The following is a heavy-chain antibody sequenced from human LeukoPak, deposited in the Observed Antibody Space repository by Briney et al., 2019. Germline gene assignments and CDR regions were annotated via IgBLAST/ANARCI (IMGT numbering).Heavy chain of an antibody. D-gene: IGHD6-13*01. Sequence: GGSLRLSCAASGFTFSSYAMSWVRQAPGKGLEWVSAISGSGGSTYYADSVKGRFTISRDNSKNTLYLQMNSLRAEDTAVYFCAKDLLAAAGTRANYFDYWGQGTLVTVSS. CDR2: ISGSGGST. CDR3: AKDLLAAAGTRANYFDY. V-gene: IGHV3-23*01. CDR1: GFTFSSYA. J-gene: IGHJ4*02.